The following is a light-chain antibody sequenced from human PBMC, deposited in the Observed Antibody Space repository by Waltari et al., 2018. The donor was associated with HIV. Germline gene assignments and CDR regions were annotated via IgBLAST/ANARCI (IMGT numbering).Light chain of an antibody. V-gene: IGKV3-15*01. CDR3: QQYNDWPRGP. Sequence: EIVLTQSPATPSVSPGERATLASRASQSVSSNLAWYQQKPGQAPRLRIYRASTRTTGIPARFSGSGSGTEFTLTISSLQSEDFAVYYCQQYNDWPRGPFGQGTRLEIK. CDR1: QSVSSN. CDR2: RAS. J-gene: IGKJ2*01.